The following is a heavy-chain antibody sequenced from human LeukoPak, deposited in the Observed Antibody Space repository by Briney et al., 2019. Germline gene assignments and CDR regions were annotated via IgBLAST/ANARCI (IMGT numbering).Heavy chain of an antibody. CDR3: ASCHCTYGVCYGECEYFQH. V-gene: IGHV1-18*01. D-gene: IGHD2-8*01. CDR1: GGTFNNYA. Sequence: ASVKVSCKTSGGTFNNYAINWVRQAPGQGLEWMGWISPYNGNTNYAQKFQGRVTMTTDTSTRTAYMELRSLRSDDTAVYYCASCHCTYGVCYGECEYFQHWGQGTLVTVSS. CDR2: ISPYNGNT. J-gene: IGHJ1*01.